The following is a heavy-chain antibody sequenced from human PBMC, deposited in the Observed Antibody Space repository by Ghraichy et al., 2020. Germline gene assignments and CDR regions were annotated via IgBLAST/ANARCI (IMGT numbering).Heavy chain of an antibody. Sequence: GESLNISCAASGFTFSSYWMNWVRQAPGKGLEWVANIKQDGSEKYYVDSVKGRFTISRDNAKNSLYLQMNSLRAEDTAVYYCAREGGVGATPGYYGMDVWGQGTTVTVSS. J-gene: IGHJ6*02. CDR2: IKQDGSEK. D-gene: IGHD1-26*01. CDR1: GFTFSSYW. CDR3: AREGGVGATPGYYGMDV. V-gene: IGHV3-7*03.